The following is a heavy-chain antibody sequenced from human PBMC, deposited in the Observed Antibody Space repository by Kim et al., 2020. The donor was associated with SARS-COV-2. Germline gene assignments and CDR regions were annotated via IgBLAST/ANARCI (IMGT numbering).Heavy chain of an antibody. J-gene: IGHJ4*02. V-gene: IGHV5-51*01. D-gene: IGHD5-18*01. CDR2: SDI. Sequence: SDIGYSPSFQGQVTISADKSISTAYLQWSSLKASDTAMYYCVTALTFDYWGQGTLVTVSS. CDR3: VTALTFDY.